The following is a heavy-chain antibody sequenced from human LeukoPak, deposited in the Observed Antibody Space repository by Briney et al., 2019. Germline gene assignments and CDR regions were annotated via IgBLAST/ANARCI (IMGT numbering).Heavy chain of an antibody. V-gene: IGHV1-69*13. Sequence: ASVQVSCKASGYTFTGYYMHWVRQAPGQGLEWMGGIIPIFGTANYAQKFQGRVTITADESTSTAYMELSSLRSEDTAVYYCARDSDSSGYYGGDYYYYMDVWGKGTTVTISS. D-gene: IGHD3-22*01. J-gene: IGHJ6*03. CDR2: IIPIFGTA. CDR1: GYTFTGYY. CDR3: ARDSDSSGYYGGDYYYYMDV.